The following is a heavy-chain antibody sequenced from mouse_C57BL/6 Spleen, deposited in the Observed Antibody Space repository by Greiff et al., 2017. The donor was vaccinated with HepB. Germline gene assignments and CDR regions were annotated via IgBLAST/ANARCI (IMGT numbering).Heavy chain of an antibody. V-gene: IGHV1-64*01. Sequence: QVQLQQPGAELVKPGASVKLSCKASGYTFTSYWMHWVKQRPGQGLEWIGMIHPNSGSTNYNEKFKSKATLTVDKSSSTAYMQLSSLTSEDSAVYYCAREGTGTRGPWFAYWGQGTLVTVSA. CDR3: AREGTGTRGPWFAY. CDR2: IHPNSGST. CDR1: GYTFTSYW. D-gene: IGHD4-1*01. J-gene: IGHJ3*01.